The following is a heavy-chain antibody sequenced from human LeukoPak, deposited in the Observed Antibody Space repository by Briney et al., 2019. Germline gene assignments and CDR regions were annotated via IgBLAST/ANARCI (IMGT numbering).Heavy chain of an antibody. CDR2: ISSSSSYT. D-gene: IGHD5-18*01. CDR1: GFTFSSYS. J-gene: IGHJ3*02. Sequence: GGSLRLSCAAYGFTFSSYSMNWVRQAPGKGLEWVSSISSSSSYTYYADSVKGRFTISRDNAKNSLYLQMNSLRAEDTAVYYCARLSGYSYGSDAFDIWGQGTMVTVSS. V-gene: IGHV3-21*01. CDR3: ARLSGYSYGSDAFDI.